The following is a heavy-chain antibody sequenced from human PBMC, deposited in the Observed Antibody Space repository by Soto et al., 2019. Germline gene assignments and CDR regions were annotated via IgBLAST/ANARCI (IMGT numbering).Heavy chain of an antibody. D-gene: IGHD3-16*01. V-gene: IGHV1-69*01. CDR1: GGSFSSYM. CDR3: ARGVTATYMGGDAFAI. CDR2: IMPVFGTP. J-gene: IGHJ3*02. Sequence: QVLLVQSGAEVKKPGSSVKVSCQAAGGSFSSYMVSWVRQAPGQGLDYMGGIMPVFGTPTYTEKFQGRVTITADESTGTAYLELTSVKSDDTAVYYCARGVTATYMGGDAFAIWGQGTMVTVSS.